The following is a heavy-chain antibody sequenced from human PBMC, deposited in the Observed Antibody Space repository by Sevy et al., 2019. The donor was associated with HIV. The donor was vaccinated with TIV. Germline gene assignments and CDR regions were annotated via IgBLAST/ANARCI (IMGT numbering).Heavy chain of an antibody. D-gene: IGHD3-3*01. J-gene: IGHJ6*02. Sequence: GGSLRLSCAVSGFIVSSNYMTWVRQAPGKGLEWVSVIYSGGNTFYADSVRGRFTISRDNSKNTLYLQMNSLSAEDTAVYYCARGMILEGSWYGMDVWGQGTTVTVSS. CDR3: ARGMILEGSWYGMDV. V-gene: IGHV3-53*01. CDR2: IYSGGNT. CDR1: GFIVSSNY.